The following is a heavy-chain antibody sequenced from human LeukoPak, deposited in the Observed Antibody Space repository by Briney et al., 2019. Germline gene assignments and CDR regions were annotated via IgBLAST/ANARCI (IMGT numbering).Heavy chain of an antibody. Sequence: GGSLRLSCAASGFTFSSYAMSWVRQAPGKGLEWVSTISGSGGSTYYADSVKGRFTISRDNFKNTLCLQMNSLRAEDTAVYYCAKTGTPWYYFDYWGQGTLVTVSS. V-gene: IGHV3-23*01. CDR2: ISGSGGST. CDR3: AKTGTPWYYFDY. J-gene: IGHJ4*02. CDR1: GFTFSSYA. D-gene: IGHD6-13*01.